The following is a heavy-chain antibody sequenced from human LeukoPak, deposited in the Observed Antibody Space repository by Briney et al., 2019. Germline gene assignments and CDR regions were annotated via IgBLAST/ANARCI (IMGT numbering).Heavy chain of an antibody. D-gene: IGHD3-16*02. CDR3: ARAYDYVWGSYRYTESAFDI. CDR2: MNPNSGNT. CDR1: GYTFTSYD. J-gene: IGHJ3*02. Sequence: ASVTVSCTASGYTFTSYDINWVRQATGQGLEWMGWMNPNSGNTGYAQKFQGRVTMTRNTSISTAYMELSSLRSEDTAVYYCARAYDYVWGSYRYTESAFDIWGQGTMVTVSS. V-gene: IGHV1-8*01.